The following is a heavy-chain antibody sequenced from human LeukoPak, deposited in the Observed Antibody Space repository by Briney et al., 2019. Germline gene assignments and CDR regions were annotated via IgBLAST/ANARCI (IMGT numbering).Heavy chain of an antibody. CDR2: INHSGST. V-gene: IGHV4-34*01. Sequence: SETLSLTCAVYGGSFSGYYWSWIRQPPGKGLEWIGEINHSGSTNYNPSLKGRVTISVDTSKNQFSLKLSSVTAADTAVYYCARRSSSWYSYYFDYWGQGTLVTVSS. CDR1: GGSFSGYY. CDR3: ARRSSSWYSYYFDY. D-gene: IGHD6-13*01. J-gene: IGHJ4*02.